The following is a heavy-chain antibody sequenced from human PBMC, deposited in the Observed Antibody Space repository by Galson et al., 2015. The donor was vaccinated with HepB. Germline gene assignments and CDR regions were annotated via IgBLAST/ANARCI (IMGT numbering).Heavy chain of an antibody. J-gene: IGHJ5*02. CDR2: IYWNDKN. D-gene: IGHD3-3*01. CDR1: GFSLITSAAG. V-gene: IGHV2-5*01. Sequence: ALEKSTQTPTLTCTFSGFSLITSAAGVGWIRQPPGKALEWLALIYWNDKNHYSPSLKTRVTITKDASKNQVVLTMTNMDPVDTATYYCAHTTSSEIYGVVTSRLEFDPWGQGTLVTVSS. CDR3: AHTTSSEIYGVVTSRLEFDP.